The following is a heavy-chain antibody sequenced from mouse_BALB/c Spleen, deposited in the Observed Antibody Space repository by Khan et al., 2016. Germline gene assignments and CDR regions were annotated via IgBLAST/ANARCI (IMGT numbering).Heavy chain of an antibody. J-gene: IGHJ2*01. Sequence: EVELVDSGGGLVQPGGSRKLSCAASGFTFSRFGMHWVRQAPEKGLEWVAYISSGSSTIYYADTLKGRFTISRDNPKNALFLQMTSLRSEDTAMYYCARGDYWGQGTTLTVSS. CDR3: ARGDY. CDR2: ISSGSSTI. CDR1: GFTFSRFG. V-gene: IGHV5-17*02.